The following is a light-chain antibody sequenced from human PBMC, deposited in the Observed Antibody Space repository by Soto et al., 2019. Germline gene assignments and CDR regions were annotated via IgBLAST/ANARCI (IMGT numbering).Light chain of an antibody. J-gene: IGKJ4*01. V-gene: IGKV1-33*01. CDR1: QGISNY. Sequence: DIQMTQSPSSLSASVGDRVTITCQASQGISNYLNWYQQKPGQAPKLLIYDASNLETGLPSRFSGSGSGTDFTTTISRPQPEDIATYYCQHYNNPPLTFGEGTKVEIK. CDR3: QHYNNPPLT. CDR2: DAS.